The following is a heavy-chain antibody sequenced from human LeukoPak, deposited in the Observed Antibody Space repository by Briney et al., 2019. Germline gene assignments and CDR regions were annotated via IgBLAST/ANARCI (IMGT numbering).Heavy chain of an antibody. D-gene: IGHD6-19*01. V-gene: IGHV3-9*01. CDR3: AKDMYSSGWYFDY. CDR2: ISWNSGKI. Sequence: GGSLRLSCAASGFTFDNYAIHWVRQPPGKGLEWVSSISWNSGKIGYADYVKGRFTISRDNAKKSLSLQMNSLRADDTALYYCAKDMYSSGWYFDYWGQGTLVTVSS. CDR1: GFTFDNYA. J-gene: IGHJ4*02.